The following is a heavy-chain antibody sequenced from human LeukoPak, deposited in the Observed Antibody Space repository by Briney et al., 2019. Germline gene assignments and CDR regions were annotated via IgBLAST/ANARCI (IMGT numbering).Heavy chain of an antibody. CDR1: GYTFSSYD. CDR2: MNPNSGNT. CDR3: ARDRVGVGGNGWEN. V-gene: IGHV1-8*01. Sequence: ASVKVSCKASGYTFSSYDINWVRQATGQGLEWMGWMNPNSGNTGYVQKFQGRVIMTRDTSISSAYMELSSLTSEDTAVYFCARDRVGVGGNGWENWGQGTLVTVSS. J-gene: IGHJ4*02. D-gene: IGHD6-19*01.